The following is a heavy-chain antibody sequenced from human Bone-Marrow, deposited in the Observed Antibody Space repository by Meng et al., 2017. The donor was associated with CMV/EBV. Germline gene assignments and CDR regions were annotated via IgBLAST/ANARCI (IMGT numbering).Heavy chain of an antibody. Sequence: GESLKISCAASGFTFSSYGMHWVRQAPGKGLEWVAFIRYDGSNKYYADSVKGRFTISRDNSKNTLYLQMNSLRAEDTAVYYCAKGSHSSGWPRDWFDPWGQGTLVTVSS. J-gene: IGHJ5*02. CDR1: GFTFSSYG. V-gene: IGHV3-30*02. CDR2: IRYDGSNK. D-gene: IGHD6-19*01. CDR3: AKGSHSSGWPRDWFDP.